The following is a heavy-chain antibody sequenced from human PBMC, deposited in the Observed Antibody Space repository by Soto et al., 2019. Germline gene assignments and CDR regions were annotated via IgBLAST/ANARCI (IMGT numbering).Heavy chain of an antibody. CDR2: IYDGGST. Sequence: SEPLCLTCSVAGESIRDVNYYRSWIHQSPDKGLEWIGHIYDGGSTYSNQSLKSRVTVSIDTSKNQFSLQMSSMSAADTAVYYCTRGPSGDSVDYWGQGTLVTVSS. D-gene: IGHD7-27*01. CDR3: TRGPSGDSVDY. CDR1: GESIRDVNYY. J-gene: IGHJ4*02. V-gene: IGHV4-30-4*01.